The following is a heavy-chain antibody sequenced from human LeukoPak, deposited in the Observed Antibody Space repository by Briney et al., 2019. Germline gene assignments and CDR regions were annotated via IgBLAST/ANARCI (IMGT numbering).Heavy chain of an antibody. J-gene: IGHJ4*02. V-gene: IGHV4-30-4*01. Sequence: SETLSLTCTVSGGSISSGDYYWSWIRQPPGKGLEWIGYIYYSGSTYYNPSLKSRVTISVDTSKNQFSLKLSSVTAADTAVYYCARGDSSSWYPDLHPPDYWGQGTLVTVSS. CDR2: IYYSGST. CDR3: ARGDSSSWYPDLHPPDY. CDR1: GGSISSGDYY. D-gene: IGHD6-13*01.